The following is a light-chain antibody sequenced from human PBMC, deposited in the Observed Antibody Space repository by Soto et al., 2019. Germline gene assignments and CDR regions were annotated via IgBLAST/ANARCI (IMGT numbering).Light chain of an antibody. V-gene: IGLV2-14*03. CDR3: SSYTSTSTLDV. J-gene: IGLJ1*01. Sequence: QSALTQPASVSGSPGQSITISCTGTSSDIGGYNYVSWYQQLPGKVPKLIIYDVSNRPSGVSDRFSGSKSGNAASLTTSGLQAEDEADYYCSSYTSTSTLDVFGTGTKVTVL. CDR1: SSDIGGYNY. CDR2: DVS.